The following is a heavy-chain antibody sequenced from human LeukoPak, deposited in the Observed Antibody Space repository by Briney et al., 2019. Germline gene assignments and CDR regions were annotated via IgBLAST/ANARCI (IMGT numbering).Heavy chain of an antibody. Sequence: GAAVKVSCKASGYTFTKNGITWVRQAPGQGLEWMGWISPYNGGTNYAQKLQGRVTMTTDTSTTTAYMELRSLTSDDAALYYCARCFSSGLRGFDYWGQGTRVSVSS. J-gene: IGHJ4*02. CDR1: GYTFTKNG. D-gene: IGHD6-19*01. CDR2: ISPYNGGT. CDR3: ARCFSSGLRGFDY. V-gene: IGHV1-18*01.